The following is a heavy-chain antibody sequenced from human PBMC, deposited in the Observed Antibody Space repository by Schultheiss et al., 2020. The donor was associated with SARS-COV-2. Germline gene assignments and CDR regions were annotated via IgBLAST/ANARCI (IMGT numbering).Heavy chain of an antibody. CDR1: GFTFSSYA. J-gene: IGHJ4*02. Sequence: GESLKISCAASGFTFSSYAMSWVRQAPGKGLEWVSAISGSGGSTYYADSVKGRFTISRDNSKNTLYLQMSSLRAEDTAVYYCVKDQEAGTYSMEIFDYWGQGTLVTVSS. CDR3: VKDQEAGTYSMEIFDY. V-gene: IGHV3-23*01. CDR2: ISGSGGST. D-gene: IGHD6-19*01.